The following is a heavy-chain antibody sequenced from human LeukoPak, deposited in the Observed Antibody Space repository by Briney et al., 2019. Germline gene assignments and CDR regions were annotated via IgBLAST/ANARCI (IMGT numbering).Heavy chain of an antibody. CDR1: GYTFTGYY. D-gene: IGHD2-2*01. V-gene: IGHV1-2*02. CDR2: INPNSGGT. CDR3: ARGYCTTTTCHIFDH. J-gene: IGHJ4*02. Sequence: GASVKVSCKASGYTFTGYYMHWVRQAPGQGLEWMGWINPNSGGTKYAQKFQGRVTMTRDTSISTAYVELSRLRSDDTAVYYCARGYCTTTTCHIFDHWGQGSLVTVSS.